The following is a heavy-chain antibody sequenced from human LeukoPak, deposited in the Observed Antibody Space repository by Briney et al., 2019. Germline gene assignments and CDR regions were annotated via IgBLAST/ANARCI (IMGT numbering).Heavy chain of an antibody. CDR2: IYHSGST. V-gene: IGHV4-4*02. CDR1: GGSISSSNW. D-gene: IGHD3-10*01. Sequence: PSETLSLTCAVSGGSISSSNWWSWVRQPPGKGLEWIGEIYHSGSTNYNPSLKSRVTISVDKSKNQFSLKLSSVTAADTAVYYCARLLWFGEYGGWFDPWGQGTLVTVSS. J-gene: IGHJ5*02. CDR3: ARLLWFGEYGGWFDP.